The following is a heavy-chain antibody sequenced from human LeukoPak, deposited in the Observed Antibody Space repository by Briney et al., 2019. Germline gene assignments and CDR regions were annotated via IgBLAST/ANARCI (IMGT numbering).Heavy chain of an antibody. J-gene: IGHJ4*02. D-gene: IGHD4-23*01. V-gene: IGHV3-30*04. CDR2: ISYDGSNK. CDR3: ARRAGGYSHPYDY. CDR1: GFTFSSYA. Sequence: GGSLRLSCAASGFTFSSYAMHWVRQAPGKGLEWVAVISYDGSNKYYADSVKGRFTTSRDNSKNTLYPQMNSLRAEDTAVYYCARRAGGYSHPYDYWGQGILVTVSS.